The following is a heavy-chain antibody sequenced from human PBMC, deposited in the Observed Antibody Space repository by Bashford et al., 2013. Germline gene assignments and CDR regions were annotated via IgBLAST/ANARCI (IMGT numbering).Heavy chain of an antibody. V-gene: IGHV4-30-2*01. J-gene: IGHJ4*02. CDR2: IYHSGST. CDR3: ARGGGLDPVLPLY. D-gene: IGHD3/OR15-3a*01. Sequence: IGYIYHSGSTYYNPSLKSRVTISVDRSKNQFSLKLSSVTAADTAVYYCARGGGLDPVLPLYWGQGTLVTVSS.